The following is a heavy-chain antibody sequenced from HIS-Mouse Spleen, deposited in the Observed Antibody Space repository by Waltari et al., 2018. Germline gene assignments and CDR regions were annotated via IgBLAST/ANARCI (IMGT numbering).Heavy chain of an antibody. J-gene: IGHJ4*02. CDR1: GGTFSSYA. Sequence: VQLVQSGAEVKKPGSSVKVSCKASGGTFSSYAISWVRQAPGKGLEWVGRIKSKTDGGTTDYAAPVKGRFTISRDDSKNTLYLQMNSLKTEDTAVYYCTTAPGFDYWGQGTLVTVSS. V-gene: IGHV3-15*01. CDR2: IKSKTDGGTT. CDR3: TTAPGFDY.